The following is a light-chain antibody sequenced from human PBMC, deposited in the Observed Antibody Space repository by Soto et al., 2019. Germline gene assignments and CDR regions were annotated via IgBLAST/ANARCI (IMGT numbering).Light chain of an antibody. J-gene: IGKJ1*01. Sequence: PGERATLSCRASQRVGSSYLAWYQQKPGQAPRLLIYATSSRATGIPDRFSGSGSGTDFTLSISRLEPEDFAVYYCQQYATTPWTFGQGTKVDIK. CDR2: ATS. CDR1: QRVGSSY. CDR3: QQYATTPWT. V-gene: IGKV3-20*01.